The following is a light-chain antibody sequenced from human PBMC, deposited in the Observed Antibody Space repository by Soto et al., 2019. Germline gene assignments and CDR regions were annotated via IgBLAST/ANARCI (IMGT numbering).Light chain of an antibody. CDR1: QSIISY. CDR3: QQSYSSPRT. V-gene: IGKV1-39*01. J-gene: IGKJ2*01. Sequence: DIQMTQSPSSLSASVGDRVTITCQSSQSIISYLNWYQQKAGKAPQLLIYAASSLQSGAPARFSGSGSGTDFILSISSLQPEDSAIYYCQQSYSSPRTFGQGTKLEI. CDR2: AAS.